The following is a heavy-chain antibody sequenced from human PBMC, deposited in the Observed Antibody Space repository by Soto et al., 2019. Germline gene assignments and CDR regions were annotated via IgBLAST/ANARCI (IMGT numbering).Heavy chain of an antibody. J-gene: IGHJ5*02. CDR3: ARGPLSLVPAATNNWFDP. V-gene: IGHV4-31*03. D-gene: IGHD2-2*01. CDR2: IYYSGST. Sequence: QVQLQESGPGLVKPSQTLSLTCTVSGGSISSGGYYWSWIRQHPGKGLEWIGYIYYSGSTYYNPSLKSRVTISVDTSKNQFSLKLSSVTAADTAVYYCARGPLSLVPAATNNWFDPWGQGTLVTVSS. CDR1: GGSISSGGYY.